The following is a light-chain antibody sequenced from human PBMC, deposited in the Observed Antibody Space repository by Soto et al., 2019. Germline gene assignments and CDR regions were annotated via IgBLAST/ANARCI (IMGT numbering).Light chain of an antibody. Sequence: EVVLTQSPGTLYLSPGERATLSCRASQSVSTSQLAWYQQKPGQAPRLLIFGASSRATGIPDRFRGSGSGTDFTLTISRLEPEDFAVYYCQQYGSSPRTFGQGTKVDIK. J-gene: IGKJ1*01. V-gene: IGKV3-20*01. CDR3: QQYGSSPRT. CDR2: GAS. CDR1: QSVSTSQ.